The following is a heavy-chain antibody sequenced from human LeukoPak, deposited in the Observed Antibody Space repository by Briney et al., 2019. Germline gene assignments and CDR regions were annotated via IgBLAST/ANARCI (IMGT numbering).Heavy chain of an antibody. CDR3: ARDEGLVAPAAIRGGYNWFDP. J-gene: IGHJ5*02. D-gene: IGHD2-2*02. CDR2: IYYTGST. V-gene: IGHV4-39*07. Sequence: PSETLSLTCTVSGGSISSLTYYWGWIRQPPGKGLEWIGSIYYTGSTYYNPSLKSRVTISVDTSKNQFSLNLNSVTAADTAVYYCARDEGLVAPAAIRGGYNWFDPWGQGTLVTVSS. CDR1: GGSISSLTYY.